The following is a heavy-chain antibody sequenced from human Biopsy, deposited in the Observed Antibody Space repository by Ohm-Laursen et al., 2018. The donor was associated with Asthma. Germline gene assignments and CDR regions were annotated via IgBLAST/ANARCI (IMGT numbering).Heavy chain of an antibody. V-gene: IGHV3-53*01. CDR3: ARGDSSGWSQYYFDY. D-gene: IGHD6-19*01. J-gene: IGHJ4*02. CDR1: GFTFSDYD. CDR2: IYSGGTS. Sequence: SLRLSCAAPGFTFSDYDMHWVRQAPGKGLEWVAVIYSGGTSHTADSVRGRFTISRDYSKNTLYLQMHSLRAEDTAVYYCARGDSSGWSQYYFDYWGQGTLVTVSS.